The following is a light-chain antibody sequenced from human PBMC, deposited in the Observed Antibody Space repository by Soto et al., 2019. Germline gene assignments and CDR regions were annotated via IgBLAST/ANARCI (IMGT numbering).Light chain of an antibody. CDR2: GAS. V-gene: IGKV3-20*01. J-gene: IGKJ1*01. CDR1: QSVSSSY. CDR3: QQYGRSPRT. Sequence: EIVLTQSPGTLSLSPGERATLSCRASQSVSSSYLAWYQQKPGQAPRLLIYGASSRATGIPDRFSGSGSGTYFTFTISILEPEDCAVYYCQQYGRSPRTFGQGTKLEIK.